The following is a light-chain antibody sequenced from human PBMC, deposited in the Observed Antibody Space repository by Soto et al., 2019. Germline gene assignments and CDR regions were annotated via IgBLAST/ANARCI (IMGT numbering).Light chain of an antibody. CDR2: DNN. V-gene: IGLV1-40*01. Sequence: QLVLTQPPSVSGAPGQRVTISCTGSSSNIGAGYDVHWYQQLPGTAPRLLIYDNNNRPSGVPDRFSGSKSGASASLAITGLLAEDEADYYCQSYDSSLSVVFGGGTKLTVL. J-gene: IGLJ3*02. CDR1: SSNIGAGYD. CDR3: QSYDSSLSVV.